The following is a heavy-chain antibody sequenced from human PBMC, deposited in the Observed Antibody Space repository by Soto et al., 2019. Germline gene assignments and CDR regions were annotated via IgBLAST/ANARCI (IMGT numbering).Heavy chain of an antibody. CDR1: GYTFTSYG. V-gene: IGHV1-18*04. Sequence: ASVKVSCKASGYTFTSYGISWVRQAPGQGLEWMGWISAYNGNTNYAQKLQGRVTMTTDTSTSTAYMELRSLRSDDTAVYYCARDDSSMIPLYGMDVWGQGTTVTVS. CDR2: ISAYNGNT. J-gene: IGHJ6*02. CDR3: ARDDSSMIPLYGMDV. D-gene: IGHD3-16*01.